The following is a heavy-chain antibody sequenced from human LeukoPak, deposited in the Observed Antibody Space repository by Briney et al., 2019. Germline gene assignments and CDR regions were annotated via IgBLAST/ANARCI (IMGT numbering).Heavy chain of an antibody. D-gene: IGHD3-22*01. CDR1: GFTFSSYA. CDR2: ISGSGGST. Sequence: GRSLRLSCAASGFTFSSYAMSWVRQAPGKGLEWVSAISGSGGSTYYADSVKGRFTISRDNSENTLYLQMNSLRAKDSAVYYCATDREGDPSAYYLVGGQGTLITVSS. V-gene: IGHV3-23*01. CDR3: ATDREGDPSAYYLV. J-gene: IGHJ4*02.